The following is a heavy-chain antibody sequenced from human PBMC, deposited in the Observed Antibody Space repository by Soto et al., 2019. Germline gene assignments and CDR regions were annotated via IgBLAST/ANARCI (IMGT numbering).Heavy chain of an antibody. D-gene: IGHD5-12*01. CDR1: GGSISSGDYY. CDR3: ARERGLRITGLGYNWFDP. CDR2: IYYSGST. J-gene: IGHJ5*02. V-gene: IGHV4-30-4*01. Sequence: SETLSLTCTVSGGSISSGDYYWSWIRQPPGKGLEWIGYIYYSGSTYYNPSLKSRVTISVDTSKNQFSLKLSSVTAADTAVYYCARERGLRITGLGYNWFDPWGQGTLVTVSS.